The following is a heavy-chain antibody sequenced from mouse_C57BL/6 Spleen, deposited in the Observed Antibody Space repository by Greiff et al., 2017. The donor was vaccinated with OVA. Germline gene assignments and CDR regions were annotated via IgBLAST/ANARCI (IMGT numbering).Heavy chain of an antibody. CDR1: GYTFTDYY. CDR2: INPNNGGT. V-gene: IGHV1-26*01. CDR3: ARSRGYDFYWYFDV. Sequence: VQLQQSGPELVKPGASVKISCKASGYTFTDYYMNWVKQSHGKSLEWIGDINPNNGGTSYNQKFKGKATLTVDKSSSTAYMELRSLTSEDSAVYYCARSRGYDFYWYFDVWGTGTTVTVSS. D-gene: IGHD2-4*01. J-gene: IGHJ1*03.